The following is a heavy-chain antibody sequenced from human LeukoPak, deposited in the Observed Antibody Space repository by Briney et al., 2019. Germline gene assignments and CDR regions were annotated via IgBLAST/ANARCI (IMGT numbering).Heavy chain of an antibody. CDR1: GFTFSSYA. Sequence: GGSLRLSCAASGFTFSSYAMSWVRQAPGKGLEWVSAISGSGGSTYYADSVKGRFTISRDNSKNTLYLQMNSLRAEDTAVYYCAKDAAVWNYNYYYYMDVWGKGTTVTVSS. CDR3: AKDAAVWNYNYYYYMDV. CDR2: ISGSGGST. D-gene: IGHD1-1*01. V-gene: IGHV3-23*01. J-gene: IGHJ6*03.